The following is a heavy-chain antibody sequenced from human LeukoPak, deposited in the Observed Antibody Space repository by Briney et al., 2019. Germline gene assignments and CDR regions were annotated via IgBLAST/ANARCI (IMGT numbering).Heavy chain of an antibody. V-gene: IGHV1-24*01. Sequence: ASVNVSYKVSGYTLTQLSMHGVRQAPAKGREGMGGFDPEDGDTIYAQKYQRRVTMTVDTSTDTAYMELSRMRSEDTAVYYCASAVGYDDSSGYPFDYWGQGTLVTVSS. CDR1: GYTLTQLS. J-gene: IGHJ4*02. CDR3: ASAVGYDDSSGYPFDY. D-gene: IGHD3-22*01. CDR2: FDPEDGDT.